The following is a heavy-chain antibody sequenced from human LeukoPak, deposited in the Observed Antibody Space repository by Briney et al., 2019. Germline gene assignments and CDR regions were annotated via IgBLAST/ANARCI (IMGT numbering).Heavy chain of an antibody. D-gene: IGHD3-10*01. CDR2: INHSGST. J-gene: IGHJ4*02. V-gene: IGHV4-34*01. Sequence: SETLSLTCAVYGGSFSGYYWSWIRQPPGKGLEWIGEINHSGSTNYNPSLKSRVTMSVDTSKNQFSLKLSSLTAADTAVYYCARSRKNYYGSGSYHYWGQGTLVTVSS. CDR1: GGSFSGYY. CDR3: ARSRKNYYGSGSYHY.